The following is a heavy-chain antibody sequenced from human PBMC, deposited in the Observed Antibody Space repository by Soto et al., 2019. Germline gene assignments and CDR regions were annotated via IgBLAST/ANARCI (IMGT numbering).Heavy chain of an antibody. D-gene: IGHD5-18*01. J-gene: IGHJ4*02. CDR3: ARGAYNFGRQLEH. CDR2: IYYSGST. Sequence: PSQTLSLTCTVSGGSISSSSYYWGWIRQPPGKGLEWIGSIYYSGSTYYNPSLKSRVTISVDRSKNQFSLKLSSVTAADTAIYYCARGAYNFGRQLEHCGQGILVTVSS. CDR1: GGSISSSSYY. V-gene: IGHV4-39*07.